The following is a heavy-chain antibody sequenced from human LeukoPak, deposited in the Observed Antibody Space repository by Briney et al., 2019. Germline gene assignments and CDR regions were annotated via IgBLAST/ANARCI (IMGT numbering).Heavy chain of an antibody. V-gene: IGHV1-8*03. CDR3: ARVLGSGYESDY. CDR1: GYIFTSYD. Sequence: ASVKVSCKASGYIFTSYDINWVRQATGQGLEWMGWMNPNSGNTGYAQKFQGRVTITRNTSISTAYMELSSLRSEDTAVYYCARVLGSGYESDYWGQGTLVTVSS. J-gene: IGHJ4*02. D-gene: IGHD5-12*01. CDR2: MNPNSGNT.